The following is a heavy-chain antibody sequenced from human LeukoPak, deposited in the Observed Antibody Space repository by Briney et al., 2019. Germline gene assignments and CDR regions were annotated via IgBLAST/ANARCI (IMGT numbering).Heavy chain of an antibody. CDR1: GFTFSSYW. Sequence: TGGSLRLSCAASGFTFSSYWMSWVRQAPGKGLEWVANIKQDGSEKYYVDSVKGRFTISRDNAKNSLYLQMNSLRAEDTAVYYCARDQQPYCSSTSCYQGDYWGQGTLVTVSS. V-gene: IGHV3-7*01. D-gene: IGHD2-2*01. CDR3: ARDQQPYCSSTSCYQGDY. CDR2: IKQDGSEK. J-gene: IGHJ4*02.